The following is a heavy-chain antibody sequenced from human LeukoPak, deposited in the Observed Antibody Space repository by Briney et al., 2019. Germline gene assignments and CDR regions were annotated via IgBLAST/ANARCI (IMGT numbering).Heavy chain of an antibody. D-gene: IGHD3-22*01. CDR3: ARGVVITEYYFDY. CDR1: GGTFSSYA. V-gene: IGHV1-69*13. CDR2: IIPIFGTA. J-gene: IGHJ4*02. Sequence: ASVKVSCKASGGTFSSYAISWVRQAPGQGLEWMGGIIPIFGTANYAQKFQGRVTITADESTSTAYMELSSLRSEDTAVYYCARGVVITEYYFDYWGQGTLVTVSS.